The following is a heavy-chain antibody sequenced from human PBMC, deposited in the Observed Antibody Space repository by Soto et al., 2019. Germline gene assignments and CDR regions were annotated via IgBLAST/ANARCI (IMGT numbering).Heavy chain of an antibody. CDR3: VSSLNYDFWRDGGRHFYFDY. CDR2: IYHGGTT. Sequence: QVQLQESGPGLVKPSGTLSLTCAVSGGSISSSYWWNWVRQTPRGELEWIGKIYHGGTTNYNPSLKNRVTISVDKSKNQFSLKLTSVTAADTAVYYCVSSLNYDFWRDGGRHFYFDYWGRGILATVSS. CDR1: GGSISSSYW. D-gene: IGHD3-3*01. V-gene: IGHV4-4*02. J-gene: IGHJ4*02.